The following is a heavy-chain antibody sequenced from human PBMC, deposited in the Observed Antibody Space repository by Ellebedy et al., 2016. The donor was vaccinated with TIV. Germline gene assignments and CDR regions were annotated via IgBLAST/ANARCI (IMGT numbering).Heavy chain of an antibody. J-gene: IGHJ4*02. CDR2: IYNSGST. CDR1: GGSISSYY. CDR3: ARGPKGSYFDS. V-gene: IGHV4-59*01. Sequence: MPSETLSLTCTVSGGSISSYYWSRIRQPPGKGLEWIGYIYNSGSTNYNPSLKSRVTISVDTSKTQFSLKISSLTAADTAVYFCARGPKGSYFDSWGQGTLVTVSS.